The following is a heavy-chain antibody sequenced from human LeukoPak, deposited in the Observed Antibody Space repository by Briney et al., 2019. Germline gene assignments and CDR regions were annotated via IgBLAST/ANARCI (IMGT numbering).Heavy chain of an antibody. CDR1: GFTFSSYG. CDR3: AKDTVKVTTIRRVPHYADV. Sequence: GGSLRLSCAASGFTFSSYGMHWVRQAPGKGLEWVAFIRYDGSIQYHADSVKGRFTISRDNSKNTLYLQMSSLRAEDTALYYCAKDTVKVTTIRRVPHYADVWGKGTTVTISS. V-gene: IGHV3-30*02. J-gene: IGHJ6*03. D-gene: IGHD5-24*01. CDR2: IRYDGSIQ.